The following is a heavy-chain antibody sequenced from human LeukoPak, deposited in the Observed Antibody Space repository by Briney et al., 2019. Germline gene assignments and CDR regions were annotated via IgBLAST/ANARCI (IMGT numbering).Heavy chain of an antibody. CDR2: IYHSGST. D-gene: IGHD2-21*02. Sequence: PSETLSLTCAVSGGSISSGGYSWSWIRQPPGKGLEWIGYIYHSGSTYYNPSLKSRVTISVDRSKNQFSLKLSSVTAADTAVYYCARGALVVTGAFDIWGQGTVVTVSS. V-gene: IGHV4-30-2*01. CDR3: ARGALVVTGAFDI. CDR1: GGSISSGGYS. J-gene: IGHJ3*02.